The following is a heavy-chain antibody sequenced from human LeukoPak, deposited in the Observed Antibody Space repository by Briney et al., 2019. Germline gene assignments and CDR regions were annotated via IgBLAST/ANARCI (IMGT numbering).Heavy chain of an antibody. J-gene: IGHJ4*02. CDR1: GGSISSYY. V-gene: IGHV4-59*12. CDR2: IYYSGST. D-gene: IGHD5-18*01. Sequence: SETLSLTCTVSGGSISSYYWSWIRQPPGKGLEWIGYIYYSGSTSYNPSLKSRVTISVDTSKNQFSLKLSSVTAADTAVYYCARDNEGYGYWGQGTLVTVSS. CDR3: ARDNEGYGY.